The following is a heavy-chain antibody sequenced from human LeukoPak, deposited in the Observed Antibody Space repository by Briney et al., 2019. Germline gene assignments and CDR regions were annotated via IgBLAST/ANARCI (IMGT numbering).Heavy chain of an antibody. D-gene: IGHD3-10*01. V-gene: IGHV4-59*11. J-gene: IGHJ5*02. CDR3: ARDGADNYYGSGKSNWFDP. Sequence: PSETLSLTCTVSGGSISSHYWSWIRQPPGKGLEWIGYIYYSGSTNYNPSLKSRVTISVDTSKNQFSLKLSSVTAADTAVYYCARDGADNYYGSGKSNWFDPWGQGTLVTVSS. CDR2: IYYSGST. CDR1: GGSISSHY.